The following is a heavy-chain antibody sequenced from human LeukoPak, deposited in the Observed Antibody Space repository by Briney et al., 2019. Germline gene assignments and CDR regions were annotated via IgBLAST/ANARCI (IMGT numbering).Heavy chain of an antibody. CDR2: IDHREST. CDR1: GGSFSDYY. J-gene: IGHJ6*02. V-gene: IGHV4-34*01. CDR3: ASRMYYYYGMDV. Sequence: SETLSLTCAVYGGSFSDYYWSWIRQPPGKGLEWIGEIDHRESTAYNPSLKSRVTISVDTSKNQFSLKLNSVTAADTAVYYCASRMYYYYGMDVWGQGTTVIVSS.